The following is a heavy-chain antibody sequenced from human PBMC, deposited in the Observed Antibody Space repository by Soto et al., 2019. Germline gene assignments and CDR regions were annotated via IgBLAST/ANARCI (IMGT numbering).Heavy chain of an antibody. CDR3: ARDLGVVAASYYYYGMDV. J-gene: IGHJ6*02. CDR2: IYYSGST. CDR1: GGSISSYY. V-gene: IGHV4-59*01. D-gene: IGHD2-15*01. Sequence: SETLSLSCTVSGGSISSYYWSWIRQPPGKGLEWIGYIYYSGSTNYNPSLKSRVTISVDTSKNQFSLKLSSVTAADTAVYYCARDLGVVAASYYYYGMDVWGQGTTVTVSS.